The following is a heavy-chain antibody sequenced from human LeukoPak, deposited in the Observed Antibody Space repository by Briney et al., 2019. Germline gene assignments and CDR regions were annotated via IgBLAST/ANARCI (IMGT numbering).Heavy chain of an antibody. CDR2: ISYDGSNK. D-gene: IGHD4-17*01. J-gene: IGHJ6*02. V-gene: IGHV3-30*18. Sequence: GGSLRLSCVASGFTFSSYGMHWVRQAPGKGLEWVAVISYDGSNKYYADSVKGRFTISRDNSKNTLYLQMNSLRAEDTAVYYCAKDLDYGDYYYYYGMDVWGQGTTVTVSS. CDR3: AKDLDYGDYYYYYGMDV. CDR1: GFTFSSYG.